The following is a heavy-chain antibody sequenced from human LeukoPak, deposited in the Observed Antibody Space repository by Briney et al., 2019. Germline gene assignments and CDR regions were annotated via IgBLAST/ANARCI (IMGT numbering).Heavy chain of an antibody. J-gene: IGHJ4*02. Sequence: GGSLRLSCAASGFTFSSYAMSAVRQAPGKGLEWVSGISGSGGSTYYADSVKGRFTIFRDNSKNTLYLQMNSLRAEDTAVYHCANGWSPDYWGRGTLVTVSS. CDR2: ISGSGGST. V-gene: IGHV3-23*01. CDR1: GFTFSSYA. CDR3: ANGWSPDY. D-gene: IGHD2-15*01.